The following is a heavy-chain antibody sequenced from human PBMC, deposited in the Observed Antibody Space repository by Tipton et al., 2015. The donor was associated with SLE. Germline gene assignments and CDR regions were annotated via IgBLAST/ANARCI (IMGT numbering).Heavy chain of an antibody. CDR3: ARLAAAGRSYFDY. CDR1: GFTVSSNY. D-gene: IGHD6-13*01. Sequence: SLRLSCAASGFTVSSNYMSWVRQAPGKGLEWVSYISSSSSTIYYADSVKGRFTISRDNAKNSLYLQMNSLRAEDTAVYYCARLAAAGRSYFDYWGQGTLVTVSS. J-gene: IGHJ4*02. CDR2: ISSSSSTI. V-gene: IGHV3-48*01.